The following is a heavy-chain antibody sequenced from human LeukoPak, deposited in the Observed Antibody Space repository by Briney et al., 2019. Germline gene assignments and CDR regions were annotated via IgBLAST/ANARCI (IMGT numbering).Heavy chain of an antibody. V-gene: IGHV7-4-1*02. Sequence: ASVKVSCKASGYTFTSYAMNWVRQAPGQGLEWVGWINTNTGNPTYAQGFTGRFVFSLDTSVSTAYLQISSLKAEDTAVYYCARSSGYSYGTPRPYYYYYMDVWGKGTTVTVSS. D-gene: IGHD5-18*01. CDR2: INTNTGNP. CDR1: GYTFTSYA. J-gene: IGHJ6*03. CDR3: ARSSGYSYGTPRPYYYYYMDV.